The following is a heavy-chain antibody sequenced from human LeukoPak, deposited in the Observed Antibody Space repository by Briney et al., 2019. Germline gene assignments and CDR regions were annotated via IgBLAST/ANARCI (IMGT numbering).Heavy chain of an antibody. J-gene: IGHJ4*02. CDR1: GFTFGRYG. D-gene: IGHD4-17*01. CDR2: IWFHGKST. Sequence: GGSLRLSCAASGFTFGRYGMHWVRQDPGKGLEWVAGIWFHGKSTYYTDSVKGRFTIPKDNSNNTLYLQMNSLRAADTAVYYCAKPDYDDRLFYFDSWGQGALVTVSA. CDR3: AKPDYDDRLFYFDS. V-gene: IGHV3-33*06.